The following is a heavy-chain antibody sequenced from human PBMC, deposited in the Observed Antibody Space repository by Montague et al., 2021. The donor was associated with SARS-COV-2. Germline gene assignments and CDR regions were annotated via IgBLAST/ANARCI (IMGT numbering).Heavy chain of an antibody. Sequence: TLSLTCTVSGGSISSGGYYWSWIRQHPGKGLEWIGNIDYSGSTYYXPSLKSRVTISVDTSKNQFSLKLSSVTAADTAVYYCARARRGSGSGSYFDILVNWFDPWGQGTLVTVSS. CDR2: IDYSGST. CDR3: ARARRGSGSGSYFDILVNWFDP. V-gene: IGHV4-31*03. D-gene: IGHD3-10*01. J-gene: IGHJ5*02. CDR1: GGSISSGGYY.